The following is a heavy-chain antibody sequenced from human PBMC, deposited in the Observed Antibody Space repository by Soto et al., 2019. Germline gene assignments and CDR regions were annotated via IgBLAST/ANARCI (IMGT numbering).Heavy chain of an antibody. D-gene: IGHD5-12*01. CDR2: ISTYNGET. J-gene: IGHJ6*02. V-gene: IGHV1-18*01. CDR1: GYTFPRSG. Sequence: ASVKVSCKASGYTFPRSGISWVRQAPGQGLEWMGWISTYNGETNYAQTYQGKVTMTTDTSTSTVHMEERSLRSDDTDIYYCAREGVAPYYYYGMDVWGQGTLVTVSS. CDR3: AREGVAPYYYYGMDV.